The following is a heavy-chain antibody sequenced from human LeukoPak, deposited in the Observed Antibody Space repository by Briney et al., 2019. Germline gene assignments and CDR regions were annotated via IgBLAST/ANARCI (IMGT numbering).Heavy chain of an antibody. CDR1: GGSFSGYY. CDR3: AYPSRSLDY. V-gene: IGHV4-34*01. Sequence: SETPSLTCAVYGGSFSGYYWSWIRQPPGKGLEWIGEINHSGSTNYNPSLKSRVTISVDTSKNQFSLKLSSVTAADTAVYYCAYPSRSLDYWGQGTLVTVSS. D-gene: IGHD3-10*01. J-gene: IGHJ4*02. CDR2: INHSGST.